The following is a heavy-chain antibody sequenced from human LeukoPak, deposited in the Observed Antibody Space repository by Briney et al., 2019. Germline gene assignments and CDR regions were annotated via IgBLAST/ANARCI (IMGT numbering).Heavy chain of an antibody. CDR1: TFMFSSYA. D-gene: IGHD3-9*01. J-gene: IGHJ6*02. CDR3: AKYHRYFDNSYYFYYGMDV. Sequence: GGSLRLSCAASTFMFSSYAMTWVRQAPGKGLEWVSAISGSGGSTHYGNSVKGRFTISRDNSKNTLYLQMNSLRAEDTAIYYCAKYHRYFDNSYYFYYGMDVWGQGTTVTVSS. CDR2: ISGSGGST. V-gene: IGHV3-23*01.